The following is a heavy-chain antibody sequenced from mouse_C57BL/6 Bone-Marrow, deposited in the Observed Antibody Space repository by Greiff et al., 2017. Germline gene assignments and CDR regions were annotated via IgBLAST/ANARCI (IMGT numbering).Heavy chain of an antibody. J-gene: IGHJ4*01. CDR3: ARRGDYYGSSYEGYYAMDY. CDR2: IYPRSGNT. V-gene: IGHV1-81*01. CDR1: GYTFTSYG. Sequence: QVQLQQSGAELARPGASVKLSCKASGYTFTSYGISWVKQRTGQGLEWIGEIYPRSGNTYYNEKFKGKATLTADKSSSTAYMALRSLTSEDSAVYFCARRGDYYGSSYEGYYAMDYWGQGTSVTVSS. D-gene: IGHD1-1*01.